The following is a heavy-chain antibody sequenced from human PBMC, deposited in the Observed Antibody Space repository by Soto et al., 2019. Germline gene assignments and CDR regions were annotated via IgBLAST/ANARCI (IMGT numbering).Heavy chain of an antibody. Sequence: QVRLVQSGTEVKKPGASVMVSCKASGYTFANYAIHWVRQAPGQAFEWMGWINAGSGNTRNSQKFQGRVTFTRDTSATTAHMAVGGLRFEDTAVYSCARDLSSWGLTTGHFGVDLWGQGTTVIVSS. V-gene: IGHV1-3*01. J-gene: IGHJ6*02. CDR1: GYTFANYA. CDR2: INAGSGNT. D-gene: IGHD3-16*01. CDR3: ARDLSSWGLTTGHFGVDL.